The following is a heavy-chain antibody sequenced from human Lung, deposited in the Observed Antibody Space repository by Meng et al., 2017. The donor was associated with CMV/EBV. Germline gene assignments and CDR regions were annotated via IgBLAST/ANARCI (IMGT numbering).Heavy chain of an antibody. CDR1: GFTLDDFA. D-gene: IGHD2-21*02. J-gene: IGHJ6*02. V-gene: IGHV3-9*01. Sequence: SLKISCTASGFTLDDFAMHWVRQTPGEGLEWVSGFSGNTGFIAYADSVKGRFTISRDNAKKTLSLQMDSLRPEDTGLYYCAKGGGERVTFDAMDVWGQGTTVTVSS. CDR2: FSGNTGFI. CDR3: AKGGGERVTFDAMDV.